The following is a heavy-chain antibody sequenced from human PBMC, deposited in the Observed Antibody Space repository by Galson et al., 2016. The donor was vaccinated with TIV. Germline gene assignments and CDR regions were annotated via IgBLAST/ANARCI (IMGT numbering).Heavy chain of an antibody. CDR2: ISSSGTI. Sequence: SLRLSCAGSGFTFSSYEVNWVRQAPGKGLEWISYISSSGTIYYADSVKGRFTISRDNAKNSLFLQMNSLRAEDTAVYFCARVATFVGAFDLWGQGTVVTVS. CDR3: ARVATFVGAFDL. J-gene: IGHJ3*01. CDR1: GFTFSSYE. V-gene: IGHV3-48*03. D-gene: IGHD5-12*01.